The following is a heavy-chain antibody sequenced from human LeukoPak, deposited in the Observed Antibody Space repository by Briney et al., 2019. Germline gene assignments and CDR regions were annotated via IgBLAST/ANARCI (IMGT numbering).Heavy chain of an antibody. CDR2: IYDDRSKI. D-gene: IGHD4/OR15-4a*01. Sequence: QPGGSLRLSCAASGFTFSAYWMHWVRQAPGQGLVWVSRIYDDRSKIAYADSVKGRFTISRDNAKNTLYLQMNSLRPEDTAVYYCARGGLTASFDYWGPGTLVTVSS. V-gene: IGHV3-74*01. CDR3: ARGGLTASFDY. CDR1: GFTFSAYW. J-gene: IGHJ4*02.